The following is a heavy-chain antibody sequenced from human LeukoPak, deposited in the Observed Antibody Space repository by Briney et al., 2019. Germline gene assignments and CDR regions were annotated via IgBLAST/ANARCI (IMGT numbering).Heavy chain of an antibody. J-gene: IGHJ2*01. CDR1: GGSISSSSYY. CDR3: ARHRGGLPELNWYLDL. V-gene: IGHV4-39*01. Sequence: PSETLSLTCTVSGGSISSSSYYWGWIRQPPGKGLEWIGSVYYSASTYYNPSLKSRVTISVDTSKNQFSLKLSSVTAADTAVYYCARHRGGLPELNWYLDLWGRGTLVTVSS. CDR2: VYYSAST. D-gene: IGHD3-16*01.